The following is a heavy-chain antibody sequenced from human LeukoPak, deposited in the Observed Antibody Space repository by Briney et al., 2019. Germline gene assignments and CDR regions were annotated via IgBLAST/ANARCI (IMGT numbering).Heavy chain of an antibody. J-gene: IGHJ3*02. CDR3: ARERQDTILHSGAFDI. CDR2: IARDGSHT. CDR1: GFTFSTYF. Sequence: PGRSLRLSCAASGFTFSTYFMHWVRQAPGKGLEWVADIARDGSHTFYVESVKGRFTLSRDDSKTTLYLQLTSLRAEDTAVYFCARERQDTILHSGAFDIWGQGTMVTVSS. V-gene: IGHV3-30-3*01. D-gene: IGHD2-21*01.